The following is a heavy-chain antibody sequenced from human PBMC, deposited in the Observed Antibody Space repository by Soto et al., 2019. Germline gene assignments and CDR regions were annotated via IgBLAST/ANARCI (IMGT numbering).Heavy chain of an antibody. Sequence: EVQLLESGGGLVQPGGSLRLSCAASGFTFSSYAMSWVRQAPGKGLEWVSAISGSGGSTYYADSVKGRFTISRDNSKNTLYLQMNSLRAEDTAVYYWAKDFTGRGVINPLYYYYGMDVWGQGTTVTVSS. CDR3: AKDFTGRGVINPLYYYYGMDV. CDR2: ISGSGGST. D-gene: IGHD3-10*01. CDR1: GFTFSSYA. J-gene: IGHJ6*02. V-gene: IGHV3-23*01.